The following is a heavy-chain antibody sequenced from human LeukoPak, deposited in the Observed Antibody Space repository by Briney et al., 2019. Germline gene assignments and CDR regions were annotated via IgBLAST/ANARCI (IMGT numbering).Heavy chain of an antibody. CDR1: GFTFSSYG. Sequence: PGGSLRLSCAASGFTFSSYGMHWVRQAPGKGLEWVAVIWYDGSNKYYADSVRGRFTISRDNSKNKLYLQMNSLRVEDTAVYYCAKDQYYYDSSGYSGMINYWGQGTLVTVSS. V-gene: IGHV3-33*06. D-gene: IGHD3-22*01. CDR2: IWYDGSNK. J-gene: IGHJ4*02. CDR3: AKDQYYYDSSGYSGMINY.